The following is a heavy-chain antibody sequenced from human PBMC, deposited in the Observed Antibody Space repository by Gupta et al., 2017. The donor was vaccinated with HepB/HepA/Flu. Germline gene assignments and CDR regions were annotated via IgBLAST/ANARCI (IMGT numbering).Heavy chain of an antibody. CDR3: ARTFQYCGGDCYGGAADY. CDR2: ISAYNGNT. J-gene: IGHJ4*02. V-gene: IGHV1-18*01. Sequence: QVQLVQSGAEVKKPGASVKVSCKASGYTFTSYGISWVRQAPGQGLEWMGWISAYNGNTNYAQKLQGRVTMTTDTSTSTAYMELRSLRSDDTAVYYCARTFQYCGGDCYGGAADYWGQGTLVTVSS. D-gene: IGHD2-21*02. CDR1: GYTFTSYG.